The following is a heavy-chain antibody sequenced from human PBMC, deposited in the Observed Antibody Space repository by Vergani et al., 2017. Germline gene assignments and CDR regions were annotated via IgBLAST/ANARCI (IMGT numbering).Heavy chain of an antibody. CDR1: GFTFGDYA. J-gene: IGHJ4*02. D-gene: IGHD2-15*01. CDR3: AKVRTVVVVAALDY. Sequence: EVQLVESGGGLVQPGRSLRLSCTASGFTFGDYAMSWFRQAPGKGLEWVGFIRSKAYGGTTEYAASVKGRFTISRDNSKNTLYLQMNSLRAEDTAVYYCAKVRTVVVVAALDYWGQGTLVTVSS. CDR2: IRSKAYGGTT. V-gene: IGHV3-49*03.